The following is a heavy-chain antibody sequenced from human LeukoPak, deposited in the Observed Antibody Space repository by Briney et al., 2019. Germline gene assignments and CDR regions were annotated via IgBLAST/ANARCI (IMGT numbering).Heavy chain of an antibody. D-gene: IGHD3-10*01. Sequence: SETLSLTCTVSGGSINSGDNYWGWLRQPPGKGLEWTGFIYYRGTTYYNPSLKSRISISIDTSRNQFFLKLNSVTAADTAVYYCARIEGDSGYGWSHFDYWGQGRLVTVSS. J-gene: IGHJ4*02. CDR2: IYYRGTT. CDR3: ARIEGDSGYGWSHFDY. CDR1: GGSINSGDNY. V-gene: IGHV4-30-4*01.